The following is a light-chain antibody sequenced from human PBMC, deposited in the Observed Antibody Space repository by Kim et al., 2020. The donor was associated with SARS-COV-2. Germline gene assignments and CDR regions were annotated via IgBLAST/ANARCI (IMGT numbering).Light chain of an antibody. CDR2: GAS. V-gene: IGKV3-20*01. J-gene: IGKJ1*01. CDR3: QQYDTSPWT. CDR1: QSVSSN. Sequence: EIVLTQSPGTLSLSPGERATLSCRASQSVSSNLAWYQQKPGQAPRLLIYGASRRATGIPDRFSDSGSGTDFTLTISRLDPEDFAVYYCQQYDTSPWTFGQGTKVDIK.